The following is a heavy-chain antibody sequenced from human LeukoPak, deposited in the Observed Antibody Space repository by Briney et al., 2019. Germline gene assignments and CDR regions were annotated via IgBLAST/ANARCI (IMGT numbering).Heavy chain of an antibody. CDR2: IYWDDDK. J-gene: IGHJ4*02. Sequence: SGPTLLKPTQTLTLTCTFSGFSLSTNDVGVGWIRQPPGEGLEWLALIYWDDDKRYSPSQKSRLTITKDTSKNQVVLTMANMDPADTATYYCAFSKYSRSDFDSWGQGTLVTVSS. CDR3: AFSKYSRSDFDS. V-gene: IGHV2-5*02. CDR1: GFSLSTNDVG. D-gene: IGHD6-6*01.